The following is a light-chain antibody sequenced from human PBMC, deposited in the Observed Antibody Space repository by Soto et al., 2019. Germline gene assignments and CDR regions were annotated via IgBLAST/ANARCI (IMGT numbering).Light chain of an antibody. CDR3: QQYNNWPPKS. CDR2: GAS. J-gene: IGKJ1*01. CDR1: QSVSSN. V-gene: IGKV3-15*01. Sequence: ETVLTQSPGTLSLSPGEGATLSCTASQSVSSNYLAWYQQKPGQAPRLLIYGASTRATGIPARFSGSGSGTEFTLTISSLQSEDFAVYYCQQYNNWPPKSFGQGTKVDIK.